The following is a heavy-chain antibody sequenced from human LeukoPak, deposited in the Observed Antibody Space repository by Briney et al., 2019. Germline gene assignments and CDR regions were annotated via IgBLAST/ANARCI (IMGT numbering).Heavy chain of an antibody. CDR2: INPSGGST. V-gene: IGHV1-46*01. Sequence: ASLKLSCKSSGYTFTSYYMYWVRQAPGHGLEWMGIINPSGGSTSYAQKFQGRVTMTSDTSTSTVYMELSSLRSEDTAVYYCARDSGMVRGTVDYWGQGTLVTVSS. CDR1: GYTFTSYY. J-gene: IGHJ4*02. CDR3: ARDSGMVRGTVDY. D-gene: IGHD3-10*01.